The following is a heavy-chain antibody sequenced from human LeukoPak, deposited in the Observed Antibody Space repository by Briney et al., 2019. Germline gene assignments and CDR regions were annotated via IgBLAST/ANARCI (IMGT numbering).Heavy chain of an antibody. CDR2: IRSKAYGGTT. CDR3: TTDRRWEGSPDY. Sequence: QSGGSLRLSCTASGFTFGDYAMSWVRQAPGKGLEWVGLIRSKAYGGTTEYAASVKGRFTISRDDSKSIAYLQMNSLKTEDTAVYYCTTDRRWEGSPDYWGQGTLVTVSS. J-gene: IGHJ4*02. CDR1: GFTFGDYA. V-gene: IGHV3-49*04. D-gene: IGHD1-26*01.